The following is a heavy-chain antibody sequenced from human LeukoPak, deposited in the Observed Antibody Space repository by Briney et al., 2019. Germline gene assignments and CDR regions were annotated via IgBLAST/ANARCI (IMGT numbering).Heavy chain of an antibody. D-gene: IGHD3-22*01. V-gene: IGHV3-23*01. CDR3: AKDSSGYLLLDAFDI. Sequence: PGGSLRLSCAASGFTFSSYWMHWVRQAPGKGLEWVSAISGSGGSTYYADSVKGRFTISRDNSKNTLYLQMNSLRAEDTAVYYCAKDSSGYLLLDAFDIWGQGTMVTVSS. CDR1: GFTFSSYW. J-gene: IGHJ3*02. CDR2: ISGSGGST.